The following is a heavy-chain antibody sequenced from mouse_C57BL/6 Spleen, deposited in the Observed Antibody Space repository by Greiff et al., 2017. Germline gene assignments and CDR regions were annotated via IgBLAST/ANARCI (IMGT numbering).Heavy chain of an antibody. CDR1: GFTFSDYG. J-gene: IGHJ3*01. CDR2: ISSGRSTI. D-gene: IGHD1-1*01. V-gene: IGHV5-17*01. Sequence: EVKLMESGGGLVKPGGSLKLSCAASGFTFSDYGMHWVRQAPEKGLEWVAYISSGRSTIYYADTVKGRFTISRDNAKNTLFLQMTSLRSEYTAMYYCAREDYCSSYPAYWGQGTLVTVSA. CDR3: AREDYCSSYPAY.